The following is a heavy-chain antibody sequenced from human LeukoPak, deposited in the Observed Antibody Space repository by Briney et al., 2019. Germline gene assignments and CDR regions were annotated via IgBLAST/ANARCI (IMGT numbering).Heavy chain of an antibody. D-gene: IGHD2-15*01. Sequence: PGGSLRLSCAASGFTFSSYGMHWVRQAPGKGLEWVAFIRYDGSNKYYADSVKGRFTISRDNSKNTLYLQMNSPRAEDTAVYYCAKGGGHCSGGSCYGRDYFDYWGQGTLVTVSS. J-gene: IGHJ4*02. CDR3: AKGGGHCSGGSCYGRDYFDY. V-gene: IGHV3-30*02. CDR1: GFTFSSYG. CDR2: IRYDGSNK.